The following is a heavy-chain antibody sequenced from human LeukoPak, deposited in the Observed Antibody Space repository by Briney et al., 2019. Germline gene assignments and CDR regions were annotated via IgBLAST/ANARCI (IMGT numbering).Heavy chain of an antibody. J-gene: IGHJ4*02. CDR1: GSSISSGSYY. V-gene: IGHV4-61*02. CDR3: ARDSIAVAGLAY. Sequence: PSQTLSLTCTVSGSSISSGSYYWSWIRQPAGKGLEWIGRIYTSGSTNYNPSLKSRVTISVDTSKNQFSLKLSSVTAADTAVYYCARDSIAVAGLAYWGQRTLVTVSS. CDR2: IYTSGST. D-gene: IGHD6-19*01.